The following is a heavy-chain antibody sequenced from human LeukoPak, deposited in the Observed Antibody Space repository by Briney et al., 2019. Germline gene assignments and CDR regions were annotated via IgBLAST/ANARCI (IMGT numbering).Heavy chain of an antibody. CDR2: IYYTGST. Sequence: PSETLSLTCSVSGASISGGTYYWGWIRQPPGKGLEWIGSIYYTGSTYDNPSLRSRVTISVDTSKNQFSLKLSSVTAADTAVYYCARRGGSGRAFDYWGQGTLVTVSS. CDR3: ARRGGSGRAFDY. V-gene: IGHV4-39*01. D-gene: IGHD1-26*01. J-gene: IGHJ4*02. CDR1: GASISGGTYY.